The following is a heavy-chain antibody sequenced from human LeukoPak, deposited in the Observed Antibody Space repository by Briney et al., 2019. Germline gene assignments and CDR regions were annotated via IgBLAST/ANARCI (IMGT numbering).Heavy chain of an antibody. J-gene: IGHJ4*02. Sequence: ASVKVSCKASGYTFTGYYMHWVRQAPGQGLEWMGIINPSGGSTSYAQKFQGRVTMTRDMSTSTVYMELSSLRSEDTAVYYCARAPRDILTGYPMGYWGQGTLVTVSS. CDR2: INPSGGST. CDR3: ARAPRDILTGYPMGY. V-gene: IGHV1-46*01. D-gene: IGHD3-9*01. CDR1: GYTFTGYY.